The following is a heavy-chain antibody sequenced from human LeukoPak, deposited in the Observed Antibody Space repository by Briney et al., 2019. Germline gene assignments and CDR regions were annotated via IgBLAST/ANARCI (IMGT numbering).Heavy chain of an antibody. D-gene: IGHD6-6*01. V-gene: IGHV3-7*01. CDR3: ARRGGSSSRRSPIDY. CDR2: IKQDGSQR. Sequence: AGGSLRLSCTASGFTFSDYWMTWVRQAPGKGPEWVANIKQDGSQRYYVDSVRGRFTISRDNVKNSLFLQMNGLRAEDTAVYYCARRGGSSSRRSPIDYWGQGTLVTVSS. J-gene: IGHJ4*02. CDR1: GFTFSDYW.